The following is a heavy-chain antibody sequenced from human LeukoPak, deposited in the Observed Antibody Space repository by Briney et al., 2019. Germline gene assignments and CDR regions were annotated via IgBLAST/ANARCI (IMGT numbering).Heavy chain of an antibody. CDR3: ARVNGAYYSLEVFAS. J-gene: IGHJ1*01. V-gene: IGHV3-74*01. CDR2: IKTDGSST. CDR1: GFTFSSYW. D-gene: IGHD2-8*01. Sequence: GGSLSLSCAASGFTFSSYWMHWVRQAPGKGLVWVSRIKTDGSSTNYADSVKGRFTISRDNAKNTLYLQMNSLRAEDTAVYYCARVNGAYYSLEVFASWGQDTLVTVSS.